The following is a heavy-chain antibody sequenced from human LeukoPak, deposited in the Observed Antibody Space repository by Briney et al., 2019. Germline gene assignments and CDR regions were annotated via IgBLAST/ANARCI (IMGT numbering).Heavy chain of an antibody. CDR3: ARGQGGGIDY. CDR2: IYYSGSA. Sequence: SETLSLTCTVSGGSISSFYWSWIRHPPRKGLEWIGYIYYSGSANYNPSLKSRVTISVDTSKNQFSLKLTSVTPADTAVYYCARGQGGGIDYWGQGTLVTVSS. CDR1: GGSISSFY. V-gene: IGHV4-59*01. D-gene: IGHD3-16*01. J-gene: IGHJ4*02.